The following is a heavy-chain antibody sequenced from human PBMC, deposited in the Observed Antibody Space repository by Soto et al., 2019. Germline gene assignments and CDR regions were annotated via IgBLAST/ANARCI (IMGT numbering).Heavy chain of an antibody. CDR3: AREGGRHSGGIDY. CDR1: GGTFSSYS. J-gene: IGHJ4*02. CDR2: FIPIFGTA. D-gene: IGHD1-26*01. V-gene: IGHV1-69*01. Sequence: QVQLVQSGAEVKKPGSSVKVSCKASGGTFSSYSINWVRQAPGQGLEWMGEFIPIFGTANYAQKFQGRVTITADESTSTAYMELSSLISEDTVVYYCAREGGRHSGGIDYWGQGTLVTVSS.